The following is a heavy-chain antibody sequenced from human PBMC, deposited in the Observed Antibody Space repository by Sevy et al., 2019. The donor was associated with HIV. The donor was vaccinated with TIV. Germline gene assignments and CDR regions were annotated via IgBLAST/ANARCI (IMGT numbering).Heavy chain of an antibody. J-gene: IGHJ4*02. CDR1: GFTFSSYS. V-gene: IGHV3-7*01. Sequence: GGSLRLSCAASGFTFSSYSMSWVRQAPGKGLEWVASIKQDGSEKYYVDSVKGRFTISRDNAKNSLYLQMSSLRAEDTAVYYCARDGDGYNLFDYWGQGTLVTVSS. CDR2: IKQDGSEK. D-gene: IGHD5-12*01. CDR3: ARDGDGYNLFDY.